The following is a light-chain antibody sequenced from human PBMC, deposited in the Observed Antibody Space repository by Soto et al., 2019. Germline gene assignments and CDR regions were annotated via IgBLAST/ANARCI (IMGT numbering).Light chain of an antibody. CDR1: QSVSRN. CDR2: GAS. CDR3: QQYNSYWGT. Sequence: EVVLTQSPATLSVSPGDRATLSCRASQSVSRNLAWYQQKPGQAPRLLIYGASTRATGVPARFSGSGSATEFTLSNSSLQPDDFATYYCQQYNSYWGTFGQGTKVEIK. J-gene: IGKJ1*01. V-gene: IGKV3-15*01.